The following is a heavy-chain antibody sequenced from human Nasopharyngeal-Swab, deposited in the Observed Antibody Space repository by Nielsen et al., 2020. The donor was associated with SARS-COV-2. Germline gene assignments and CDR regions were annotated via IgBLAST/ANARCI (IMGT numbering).Heavy chain of an antibody. Sequence: ASVKVSCKASGYTFTSYGISWVRQAPGQGLEWMGWISAYNGNTNYAQKLQGRVTMTTDTSTSTAYMELRSLRSDDTAVYYCARRELELRGYCYYYMDVWGKGTTVTVSS. CDR1: GYTFTSYG. V-gene: IGHV1-18*01. CDR2: ISAYNGNT. D-gene: IGHD1-7*01. J-gene: IGHJ6*03. CDR3: ARRELELRGYCYYYMDV.